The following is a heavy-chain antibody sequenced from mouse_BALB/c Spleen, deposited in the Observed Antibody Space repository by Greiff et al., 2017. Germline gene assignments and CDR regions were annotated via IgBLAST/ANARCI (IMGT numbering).Heavy chain of an antibody. Sequence: VQLQQPGAELVKPGASVKLSCKASGYTFTSYWMHWVKQRPGQGLEWIGEINPSNGRTNYNEKFKSKATLTVDKSSSTAYMQLSSLTSEDSAVYYCARSGGRGNYFDDWGQGTTLTVSS. J-gene: IGHJ2*01. D-gene: IGHD1-1*02. CDR2: INPSNGRT. CDR1: GYTFTSYW. V-gene: IGHV1S81*02. CDR3: ARSGGRGNYFDD.